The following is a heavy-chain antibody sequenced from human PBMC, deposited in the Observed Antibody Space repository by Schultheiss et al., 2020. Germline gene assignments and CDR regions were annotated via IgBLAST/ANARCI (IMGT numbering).Heavy chain of an antibody. V-gene: IGHV4-4*07. CDR1: GGSIINYY. D-gene: IGHD2-2*01. Sequence: SETLSLTCTVSGGSIINYYWTWIRQPAGKGLEWIGRIYSSGSTTYNPSLKSRVTMSVDTSKNQFSLKLSSVTAADTAVYYCARLSCSSSSCYEIDYWGQGTLVTVSS. J-gene: IGHJ4*02. CDR3: ARLSCSSSSCYEIDY. CDR2: IYSSGST.